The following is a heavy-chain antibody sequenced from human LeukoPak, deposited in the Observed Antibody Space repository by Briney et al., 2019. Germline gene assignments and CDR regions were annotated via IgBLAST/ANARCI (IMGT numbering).Heavy chain of an antibody. CDR2: IMKDGGDK. Sequence: PGGSLRLSCAASGFTFNNYAMSWVRQAPGKGLEWVANIMKDGGDKQYVDSVKGRFTISRDNAKNSVYLQMNSLRAEDTAVYYCVRDRDYYVFDLWGQGTLVTVSS. D-gene: IGHD3-10*02. CDR3: VRDRDYYVFDL. V-gene: IGHV3-7*01. J-gene: IGHJ4*02. CDR1: GFTFNNYA.